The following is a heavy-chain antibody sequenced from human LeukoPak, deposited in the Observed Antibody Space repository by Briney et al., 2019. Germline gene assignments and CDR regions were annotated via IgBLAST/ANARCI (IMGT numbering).Heavy chain of an antibody. Sequence: GGSLRLSCAASGFTVSSNYMSWVRQAPGKGLEYVSVLYHDGGTYSADSVKGRFTISRNNSKNTLYLQMNSLRVEDTAVYYCAEDPLYYDISGSMDVWGQGTTVTVSS. D-gene: IGHD3-9*01. CDR3: AEDPLYYDISGSMDV. CDR2: LYHDGGT. CDR1: GFTVSSNY. V-gene: IGHV3-53*01. J-gene: IGHJ6*02.